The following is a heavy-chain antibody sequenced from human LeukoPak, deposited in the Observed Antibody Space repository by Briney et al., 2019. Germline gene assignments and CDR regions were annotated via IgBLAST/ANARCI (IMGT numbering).Heavy chain of an antibody. D-gene: IGHD1-1*01. CDR2: IWYDGSNK. V-gene: IGHV3-33*01. CDR1: GFTFSSYG. CDR3: ARDLYNWNDGGYFDY. J-gene: IGHJ4*02. Sequence: AGGSLRLSWAASGFTFSSYGMHWVRQAPGKGLGWVAVIWYDGSNKYYADSVKGQFTISRDNSKNTLYLQMNSLRAEDTAVYYCARDLYNWNDGGYFDYWGQGTLVTVSS.